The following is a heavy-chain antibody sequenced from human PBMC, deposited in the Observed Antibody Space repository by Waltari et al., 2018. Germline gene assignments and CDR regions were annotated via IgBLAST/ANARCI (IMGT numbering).Heavy chain of an antibody. CDR3: ARDSGWTTVDV. J-gene: IGHJ6*02. CDR2: IKQDGSET. Sequence: EVQLVESGGGLVQPGGSLRLSCVTSGFTFSSYWMSWIRQAPGKGLEWVANIKQDGSETYYVDSVKGRFTVSRDNAKNSLYLQMNSLRLEDTAVYYCARDSGWTTVDVWGQGTTVIVSS. V-gene: IGHV3-7*01. D-gene: IGHD4-17*01. CDR1: GFTFSSYW.